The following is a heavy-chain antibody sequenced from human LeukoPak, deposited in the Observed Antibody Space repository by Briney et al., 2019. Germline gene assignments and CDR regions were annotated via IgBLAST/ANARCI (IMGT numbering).Heavy chain of an antibody. J-gene: IGHJ4*02. CDR3: ARDSGYSYGYGEPFDY. V-gene: IGHV6-1*01. CDR2: TYYRSKWYN. CDR1: GDSVSSNSAA. Sequence: PSQTLSLTCAISGDSVSSNSAAWNWIRQSPSRGLEWLGRTYYRSKWYNDYAVSVKSRITINPDTSKNQFSLQLNSVTPEDTAVYYCARDSGYSYGYGEPFDYWGQGTLVTVSS. D-gene: IGHD5-18*01.